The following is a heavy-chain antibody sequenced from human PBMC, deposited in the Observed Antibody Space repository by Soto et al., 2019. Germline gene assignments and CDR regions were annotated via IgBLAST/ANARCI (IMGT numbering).Heavy chain of an antibody. CDR1: GFTFSEYS. Sequence: EVQVVESGGGLVKPGGSLRLSCAASGFTFSEYSFLWVRQAPGKGLEWLSFIANGDNHIFYSDSVKGRFTISRDNAKNSVYLQLNSLRADDSAVYYCARENGHCTDACNRGAFDIWSQGTMVTVCS. J-gene: IGHJ3*02. CDR2: IANGDNHI. D-gene: IGHD2-2*01. CDR3: ARENGHCTDACNRGAFDI. V-gene: IGHV3-21*01.